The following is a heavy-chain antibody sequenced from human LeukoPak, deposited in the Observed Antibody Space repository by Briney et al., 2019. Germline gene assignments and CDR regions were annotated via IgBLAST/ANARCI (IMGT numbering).Heavy chain of an antibody. CDR3: TTHILTGDFDY. CDR2: VKGKTDGGTT. D-gene: IGHD7-27*01. J-gene: IGHJ4*02. CDR1: GFTFTNAW. V-gene: IGHV3-15*01. Sequence: GGSLRLSCAASGFTFTNAWMSWVRQAPGKGLEWVGRVKGKTDGGTTGYAAPVKGRFTISRDDLENTMYLQMNSLKTEDTAMYYCTTHILTGDFDYWGQGTLVTVSS.